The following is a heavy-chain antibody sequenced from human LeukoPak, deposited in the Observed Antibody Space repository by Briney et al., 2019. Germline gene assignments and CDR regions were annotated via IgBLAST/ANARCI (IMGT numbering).Heavy chain of an antibody. V-gene: IGHV3-49*04. CDR3: ARGGASSWLY. Sequence: GGSLRLSCTASGFTFGDYGMTWVRQAPGKGLEWVSFIRSKAYGGTTEYAASVRGRITISRDDSKSIAYLQMNSLKTEDTALYYCARGGASSWLYWGQGTLVTVSS. D-gene: IGHD6-13*01. CDR2: IRSKAYGGTT. CDR1: GFTFGDYG. J-gene: IGHJ4*02.